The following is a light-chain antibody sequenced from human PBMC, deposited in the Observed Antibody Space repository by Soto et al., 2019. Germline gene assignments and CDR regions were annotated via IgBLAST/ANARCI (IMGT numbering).Light chain of an antibody. CDR1: SSDVGGSNY. Sequence: QSALTQPPSASGSPGQSVAISCTGTSSDVGGSNYVSWYQHHPGKAPKLMIYEVNKRPSGVPNRFSGSKSGHTASLTVSGPPAEEGGDYYRHPFAGLNNPLVLGRGTKLTVL. CDR2: EVN. CDR3: HPFAGLNNPLV. V-gene: IGLV2-8*01. J-gene: IGLJ2*01.